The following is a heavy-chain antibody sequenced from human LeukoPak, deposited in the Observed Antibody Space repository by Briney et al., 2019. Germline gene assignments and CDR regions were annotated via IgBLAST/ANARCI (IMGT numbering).Heavy chain of an antibody. V-gene: IGHV1-2*02. J-gene: IGHJ4*02. CDR2: INPNSGGT. CDR3: ARDLTPLGDLGGY. CDR1: GYTFTGYY. D-gene: IGHD3-10*01. Sequence: ASVKVSCKASGYTFTGYYMHWVRQAPGQGLEWMGWINPNSGGTNYSQKFQGRVTMTTDTSATTAYMELRSLISDDTAVYYCARDLTPLGDLGGYWGQGTLVTVSS.